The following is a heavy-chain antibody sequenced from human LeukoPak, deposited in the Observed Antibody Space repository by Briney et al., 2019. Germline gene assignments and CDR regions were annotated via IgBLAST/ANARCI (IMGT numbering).Heavy chain of an antibody. V-gene: IGHV1-69*13. D-gene: IGHD4-23*01. CDR3: ARANYGGNGAYYYYGMDV. CDR2: IIPIFGTA. J-gene: IGHJ6*02. Sequence: GASVTVSCTASGGTFSSYAISWVRQAPGQGLEWMGGIIPIFGTANYAQKFQGRVTITADESTSTAYMELSSLRSEDTAVYYCARANYGGNGAYYYYGMDVWGQGTTVTVSS. CDR1: GGTFSSYA.